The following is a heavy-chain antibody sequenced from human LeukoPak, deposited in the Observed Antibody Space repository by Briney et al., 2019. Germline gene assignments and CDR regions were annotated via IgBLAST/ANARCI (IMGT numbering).Heavy chain of an antibody. CDR3: ARGNRDTSGFYFYYGMDV. J-gene: IGHJ6*02. CDR1: GFTFDDYA. CDR2: ISWDSKTH. Sequence: GRSLRLSCAASGFTFDDYAMFWVRQAPGKCLEWVSGISWDSKTHSYAAYLKGRFNTSRDNGKKSLYLQMNSLRPDDTALYYCARGNRDTSGFYFYYGMDVWGPGSTVTVSS. D-gene: IGHD6-19*01. V-gene: IGHV3-9*01.